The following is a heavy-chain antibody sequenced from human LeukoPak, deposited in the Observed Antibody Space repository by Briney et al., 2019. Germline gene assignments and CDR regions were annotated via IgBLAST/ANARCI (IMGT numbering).Heavy chain of an antibody. D-gene: IGHD3-3*01. V-gene: IGHV1-2*02. J-gene: IGHJ4*02. CDR2: INPNSGGT. Sequence: ASVKVSCKASGYTFTNYGISWVRQAPGQGLEWIGWINPNSGGTNYAQKFQGRVTMTRDTSISTAYMELSRLRSDDTAVYYCARGYDFWSGYYLFDYWGQGTLVTVSS. CDR1: GYTFTNYG. CDR3: ARGYDFWSGYYLFDY.